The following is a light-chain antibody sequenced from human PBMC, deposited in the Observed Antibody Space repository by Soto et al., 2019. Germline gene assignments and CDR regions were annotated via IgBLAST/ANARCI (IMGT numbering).Light chain of an antibody. CDR2: GAS. Sequence: EIVMTQSPATLSVSPGERATLSCRASQSVNNNLAWYQQKLGQAPRLLIYGASTRATGIPARFSGSGSGTEFTLTISSLQSEDFAVYYCQQYNNWPPRYTFGQGTKLEIK. J-gene: IGKJ2*01. CDR3: QQYNNWPPRYT. CDR1: QSVNNN. V-gene: IGKV3-15*01.